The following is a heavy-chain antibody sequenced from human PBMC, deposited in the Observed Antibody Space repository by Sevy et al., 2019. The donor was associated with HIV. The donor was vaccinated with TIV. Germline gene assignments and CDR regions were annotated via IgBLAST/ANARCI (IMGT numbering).Heavy chain of an antibody. V-gene: IGHV3-23*01. J-gene: IGHJ4*02. D-gene: IGHD1-26*01. CDR2: ISGSGGST. CDR3: RGVGFTTAFDY. Sequence: GGSLRLSCAASGFIFNSYAMSWVRQAPGKGLEWVSAISGSGGSTYYADSVKGRFTISRDNSNKILYLEMNSLRVEETAVYYCRGVGFTTAFDYWGQGTLVTVSS. CDR1: GFIFNSYA.